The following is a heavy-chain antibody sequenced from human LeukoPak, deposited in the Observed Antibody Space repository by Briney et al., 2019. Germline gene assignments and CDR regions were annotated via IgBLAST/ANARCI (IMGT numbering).Heavy chain of an antibody. V-gene: IGHV4-30-4*08. CDR3: ARVPQRAAAGLGGYYFDY. J-gene: IGHJ4*02. Sequence: SQTLSLTCTVSGGSISSGDYYWSWIRQPPGKGLEWIGYIYYSGSTYYNSSLKSRVTISVDTSKNQFSLKLSSVTAADTAVYYCARVPQRAAAGLGGYYFDYWGQGTLVTVSS. CDR2: IYYSGST. D-gene: IGHD6-13*01. CDR1: GGSISSGDYY.